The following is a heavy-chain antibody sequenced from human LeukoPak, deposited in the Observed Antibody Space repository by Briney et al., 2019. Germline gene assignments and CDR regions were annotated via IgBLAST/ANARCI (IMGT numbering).Heavy chain of an antibody. V-gene: IGHV1-2*06. D-gene: IGHD6-19*01. CDR1: GYTFTGYY. CDR3: AREQAMAVAGTDY. CDR2: INPNSGVT. Sequence: GASVKVSCKASGYTFTGYYMHWVRQAPGQGLEWMGRINPNSGVTNYAQKFQGRVIMTRDTSINTAYMELSRLTSDGTAVYYCAREQAMAVAGTDYWGQGTLVTVSS. J-gene: IGHJ4*02.